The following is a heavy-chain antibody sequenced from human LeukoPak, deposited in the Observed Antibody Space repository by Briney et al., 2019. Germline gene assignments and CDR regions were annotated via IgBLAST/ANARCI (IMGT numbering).Heavy chain of an antibody. J-gene: IGHJ4*02. CDR3: ARDGYGSGKGYFDY. CDR2: ISAYDGNT. D-gene: IGHD3-10*01. CDR1: GYTFTSYG. Sequence: ASVKVSCKASGYTFTSYGVGWVRQAPGQGLEWMGWISAYDGNTNSAQKFQGRVTMTTDTSTSTAYMELRSLRSDDTAVSYCARDGYGSGKGYFDYWGQGTLVTVSS. V-gene: IGHV1-18*01.